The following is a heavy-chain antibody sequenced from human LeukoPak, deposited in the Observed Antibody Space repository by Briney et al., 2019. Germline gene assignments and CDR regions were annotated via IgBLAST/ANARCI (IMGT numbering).Heavy chain of an antibody. Sequence: SETLSLTCAVSGFFISSGYYWGWIRQPPGKGLEWIGSIYHSDSTYYNPSLKSRVTISVDTSKNQFSLKLSSVTAADTAVYYCAREGTGYDFWSGSPYYMDVWGKGTTVTVSS. V-gene: IGHV4-38-2*02. D-gene: IGHD3-3*01. J-gene: IGHJ6*03. CDR1: GFFISSGYY. CDR3: AREGTGYDFWSGSPYYMDV. CDR2: IYHSDST.